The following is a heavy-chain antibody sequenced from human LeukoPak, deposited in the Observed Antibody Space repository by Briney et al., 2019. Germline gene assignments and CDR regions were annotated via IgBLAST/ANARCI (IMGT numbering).Heavy chain of an antibody. Sequence: GGSLRLSCAASGFTFSSYAMHWVRQAPGKGLEWVAVISYDGSNKYYADSVKGRFTISRGNSKNTLYLQMNSLRAEDTAVYYCARDRSGTEHFDYWGQGTLVTVSS. CDR2: ISYDGSNK. V-gene: IGHV3-30*04. D-gene: IGHD6-13*01. J-gene: IGHJ4*02. CDR3: ARDRSGTEHFDY. CDR1: GFTFSSYA.